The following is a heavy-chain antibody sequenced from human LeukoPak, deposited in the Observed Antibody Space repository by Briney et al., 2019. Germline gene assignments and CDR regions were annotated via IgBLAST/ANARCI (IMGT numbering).Heavy chain of an antibody. J-gene: IGHJ1*01. Sequence: GGSLRLSCAASGFTFSSYSMNWVRQAPGKGLEWVSSISSSSSYIYYTDSVKGRFTISRDNAKNSLYLQMNSLRAEDTAVYYCASFLPAGRLSAGYFQHWGQGTLVTVSS. CDR1: GFTFSSYS. CDR3: ASFLPAGRLSAGYFQH. CDR2: ISSSSSYI. V-gene: IGHV3-21*01. D-gene: IGHD6-19*01.